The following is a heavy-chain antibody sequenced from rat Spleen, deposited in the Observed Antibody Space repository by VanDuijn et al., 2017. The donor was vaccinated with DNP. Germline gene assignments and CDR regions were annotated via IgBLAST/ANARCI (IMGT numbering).Heavy chain of an antibody. J-gene: IGHJ2*01. CDR2: ISPGGGIT. Sequence: EEQLVESGGGLVQPGRSLKLSCAASGFTFSDYYMAWVRQAPTKGLEWVAYISPGGGITHYRDSVKGRFTISKDNVKNTQYLQMDSLRSEDTATYSCTTHGTYDWGQGVMVTVSS. CDR1: GFTFSDYY. D-gene: IGHD2-1*01. CDR3: TTHGTYD. V-gene: IGHV5-27*01.